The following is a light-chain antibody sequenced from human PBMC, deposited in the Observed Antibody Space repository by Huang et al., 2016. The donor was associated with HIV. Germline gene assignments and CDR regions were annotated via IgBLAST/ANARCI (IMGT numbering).Light chain of an antibody. V-gene: IGKV2-29*02. Sequence: DIVMAQTPLSLSVTPGQPASISCKSSQSLLHPDGKTYLSWYLQRAGRSPQRLIYEVSRRFSGAPDRFSGSGSGTDFTLKISRVEAEDVGVYYCVQTVHLPTFGEGTRVDI. CDR2: EVS. J-gene: IGKJ4*01. CDR3: VQTVHLPT. CDR1: QSLLHPDGKTY.